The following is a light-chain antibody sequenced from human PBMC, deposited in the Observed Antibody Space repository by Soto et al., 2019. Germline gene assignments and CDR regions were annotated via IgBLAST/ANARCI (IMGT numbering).Light chain of an antibody. Sequence: QSALTQPPSVSGAPGQRVTISCTGSSSNIGAGYDVHWYQQLPGTAPKLLIYGNSNRPSGVPDRFSGSKSGTSASLAITGLQAEDEADYYCQSYDSSLSGSVFGGGTKVTV. J-gene: IGLJ2*01. CDR2: GNS. CDR3: QSYDSSLSGSV. CDR1: SSNIGAGYD. V-gene: IGLV1-40*01.